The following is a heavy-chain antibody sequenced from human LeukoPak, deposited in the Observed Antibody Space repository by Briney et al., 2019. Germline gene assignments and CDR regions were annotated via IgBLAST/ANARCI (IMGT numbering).Heavy chain of an antibody. J-gene: IGHJ4*02. CDR3: ARDYKYAFDN. CDR2: IGISSGNT. V-gene: IGHV3-48*01. D-gene: IGHD5-24*01. Sequence: GSLSLSCAASGFSFGDYSMNWVRQAPGKGLEWISYIGISSGNTYYADSVKGRFTISGDKARDSLYLQMNSLRVEDTAVYYCARDYKYAFDNWGQGTLVTVSS. CDR1: GFSFGDYS.